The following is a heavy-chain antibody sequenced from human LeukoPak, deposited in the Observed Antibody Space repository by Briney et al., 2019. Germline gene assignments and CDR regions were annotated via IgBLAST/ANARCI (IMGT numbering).Heavy chain of an antibody. CDR3: ARSAYYYGSGSYLDY. CDR1: GGSISSYY. J-gene: IGHJ4*02. D-gene: IGHD3-10*01. V-gene: IGHV4-4*07. CDR2: IYTGGST. Sequence: SETLSLTCTVSGGSISSYYWSWIRQPAGKGLEWIGRIYTGGSTNYNPSLKSRVTMSVDTSKNQFSLKLSSVTAADTAVYYCARSAYYYGSGSYLDYWGQGTLVTVSS.